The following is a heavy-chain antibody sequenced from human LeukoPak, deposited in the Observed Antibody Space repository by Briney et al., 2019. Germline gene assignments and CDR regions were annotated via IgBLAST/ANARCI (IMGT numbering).Heavy chain of an antibody. CDR2: IRYDGSNK. D-gene: IGHD3-10*01. CDR3: AKDKSPGSGSYYTLDAFDI. J-gene: IGHJ3*02. Sequence: GGTLRLSCAASGFTFSSYGMHWVRQAPGKGLEWVAFIRYDGSNKYYADSVKGRFTISRDNSKNTLYLQMNSLRAEDTAAYYCAKDKSPGSGSYYTLDAFDIWGQGTMVTVSS. V-gene: IGHV3-30*02. CDR1: GFTFSSYG.